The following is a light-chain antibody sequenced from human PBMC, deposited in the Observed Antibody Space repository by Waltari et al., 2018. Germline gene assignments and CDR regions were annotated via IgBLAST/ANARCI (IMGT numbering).Light chain of an antibody. Sequence: EILMTQSPATLSVSPGERATLSCRASQSIRSALAWYQQKRGQAPRLLIDGASTRATGIPARFSGSGSGTEFALTISSLQSEDFAVYYCQQYSHWPRTFGQGTKV. J-gene: IGKJ1*01. CDR2: GAS. V-gene: IGKV3-15*01. CDR3: QQYSHWPRT. CDR1: QSIRSA.